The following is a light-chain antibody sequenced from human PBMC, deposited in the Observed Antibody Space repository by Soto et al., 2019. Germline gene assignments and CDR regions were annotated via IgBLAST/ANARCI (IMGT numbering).Light chain of an antibody. CDR3: QSYDSSLSFYV. CDR1: SSNIGAGYD. V-gene: IGLV1-40*01. Sequence: QSVLTQPPSVSGAPGQRVTISCTGSSSNIGAGYDVHWYQQLPGTAPKLLIYGNSNRPSGVPDRFSGSKSGTSASLAITGLQAEDAADYYCQSYDSSLSFYVFGTGPKLTVL. CDR2: GNS. J-gene: IGLJ1*01.